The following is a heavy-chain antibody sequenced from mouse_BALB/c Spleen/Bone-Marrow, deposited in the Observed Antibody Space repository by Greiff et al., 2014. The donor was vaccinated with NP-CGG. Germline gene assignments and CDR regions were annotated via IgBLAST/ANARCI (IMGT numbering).Heavy chain of an antibody. CDR1: GFTFSSFG. CDR3: ARWRYGYAMDY. D-gene: IGHD2-14*01. CDR2: ISSGSSTI. V-gene: IGHV5-17*02. J-gene: IGHJ4*01. Sequence: EVNLVESGGGLVQPGGSRKLSCAASGFTFSSFGMHWVRQAPEKGLEWVAYISSGSSTIYYADTVKGRFTISRDNPKNTLFLQMTSLRSEDTVMYYCARWRYGYAMDYWGQGTSVTVSS.